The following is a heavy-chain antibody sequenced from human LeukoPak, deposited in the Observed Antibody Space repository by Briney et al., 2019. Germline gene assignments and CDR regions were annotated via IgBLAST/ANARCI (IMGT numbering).Heavy chain of an antibody. CDR2: IYYSGST. CDR1: GDSISTSYY. Sequence: SETLSLTCTVSGDSISTSYYWGWIRQPPGKGLEWIANIYYSGSTYYHPSLKSRITISVDTSNNQFSLRLRSVTAADTAVYYCARVPTVTFFDYWGQGTLVTVSS. D-gene: IGHD4-17*01. J-gene: IGHJ4*02. CDR3: ARVPTVTFFDY. V-gene: IGHV4-39*07.